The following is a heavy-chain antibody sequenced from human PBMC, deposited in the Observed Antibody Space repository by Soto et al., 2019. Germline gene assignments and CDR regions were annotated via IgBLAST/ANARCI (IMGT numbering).Heavy chain of an antibody. Sequence: PSETLSLTCTVSGGSINNHYWSWIRQPPGKGLEWLGYVYYNGITNYNPSLKSRVTMSVDTTKNQLSLNQTSLTAADTAVYFCSTDSYFPLNLARFDYWGRGTLVTVSS. CDR1: GGSINNHY. J-gene: IGHJ4*01. CDR3: STDSYFPLNLARFDY. D-gene: IGHD1-1*01. CDR2: VYYNGIT. V-gene: IGHV4-59*11.